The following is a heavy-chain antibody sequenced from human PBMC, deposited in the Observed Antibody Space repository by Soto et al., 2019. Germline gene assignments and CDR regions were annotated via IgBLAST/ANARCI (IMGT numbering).Heavy chain of an antibody. Sequence: HPGGSLRLSCAASGFTFSSYAMHWVRQAPGKGLEYVSAINSNGGSTYYANSVRGRFTISRDNSKNTLYLQMNSLRAEDTAVYYCAKDVTIVTTAFDIWGQGTMVTVSS. CDR1: GFTFSSYA. J-gene: IGHJ3*02. CDR3: AKDVTIVTTAFDI. V-gene: IGHV3-64*01. D-gene: IGHD4-4*01. CDR2: INSNGGST.